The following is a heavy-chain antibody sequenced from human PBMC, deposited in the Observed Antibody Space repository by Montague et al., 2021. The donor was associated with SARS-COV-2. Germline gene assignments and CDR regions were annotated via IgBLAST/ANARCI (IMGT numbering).Heavy chain of an antibody. D-gene: IGHD2-8*01. J-gene: IGHJ4*03. CDR2: INHSGTT. V-gene: IGHV4-34*01. Sequence: SETRSLTCAVYRGSVKSYYWTWIRQAPGKGLAWIGEINHSGTTSYNPSLKSRVTMSIDASKGQFSLRLNSVSAADTAVYFCARGRPVQGSIRHFESVSSGVLGLWARGSVVIVS. CDR3: ARGRPVQGSIRHFESVSSGVLGL. CDR1: RGSVKSYY.